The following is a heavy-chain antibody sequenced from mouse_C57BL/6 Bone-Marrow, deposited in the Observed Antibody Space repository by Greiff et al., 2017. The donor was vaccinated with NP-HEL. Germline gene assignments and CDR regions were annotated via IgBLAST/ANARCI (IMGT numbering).Heavy chain of an antibody. J-gene: IGHJ1*03. Sequence: EVKVIESGGDLVKPGGSLKLSCAASGFTFSSYGMSWVRQTPDKRLEWVATISSGGSYTYYPDSVKGRFTISRDNAKNTLYLQMSSLKSEDTAMYYCARFSTVVATWWYFDVWGTGTTVTVSS. CDR3: ARFSTVVATWWYFDV. CDR2: ISSGGSYT. D-gene: IGHD1-1*01. CDR1: GFTFSSYG. V-gene: IGHV5-6*01.